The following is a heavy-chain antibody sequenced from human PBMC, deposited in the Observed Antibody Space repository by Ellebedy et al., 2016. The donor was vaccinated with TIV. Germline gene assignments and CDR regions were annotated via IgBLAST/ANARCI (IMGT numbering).Heavy chain of an antibody. D-gene: IGHD3/OR15-3a*01. CDR2: ISANGGTT. CDR3: ARRSTDFAFDS. V-gene: IGHV3-23*01. Sequence: GESLKISCAASGFTFSTYPMNWVRQAPGKGLEWVSIISANGGTTYYADSVKGRFTISRDNSKNTLFLQMSSLRAEDTAMYFCARRSTDFAFDSWGQGTLVTVSS. J-gene: IGHJ4*02. CDR1: GFTFSTYP.